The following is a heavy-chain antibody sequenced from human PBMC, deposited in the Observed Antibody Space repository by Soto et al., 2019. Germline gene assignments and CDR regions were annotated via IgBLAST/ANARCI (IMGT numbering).Heavy chain of an antibody. CDR2: IIPAHDIT. Sequence: QVQLVQSGAEVKRPGSSVRVSCKTSGDTFSTYTFTWVRQAPGQGLEWLGRIIPAHDITNYAQNFQGRVTITADKSTNTAYMDLSSLRSEDTAIYNCERDYKRCVIDACYSPSDYWGQGTLVTVSS. CDR1: GDTFSTYT. CDR3: ERDYKRCVIDACYSPSDY. J-gene: IGHJ4*02. V-gene: IGHV1-69*08. D-gene: IGHD2-15*01.